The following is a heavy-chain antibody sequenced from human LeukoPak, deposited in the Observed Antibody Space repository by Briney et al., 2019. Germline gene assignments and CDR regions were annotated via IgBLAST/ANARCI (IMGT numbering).Heavy chain of an antibody. J-gene: IGHJ5*02. Sequence: GGSLRLSCAASGFTFSSYAMSWVRQAPGKGLEWVSAISGSGGSTYYADSVKGRFTISRDNSKNTLYLQMNSLRAEDTAVYYCARGADYYDSSGYYYRFYNWFDPWGQGTLVTVSS. V-gene: IGHV3-23*01. CDR2: ISGSGGST. CDR3: ARGADYYDSSGYYYRFYNWFDP. D-gene: IGHD3-22*01. CDR1: GFTFSSYA.